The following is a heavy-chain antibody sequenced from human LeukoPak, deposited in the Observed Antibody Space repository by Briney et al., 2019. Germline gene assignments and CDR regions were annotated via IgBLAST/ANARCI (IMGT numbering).Heavy chain of an antibody. CDR2: ISSSGCTI. Sequence: GGSLRPSCAASGFTFSSYEMNWVRQAPGKGLEWVSYISSSGCTIYHADSVKVRFTISRDNAKNSLYLQMNSLRAEDTAGYYCARASGYYDSNGYYQGPYYFDYWGQGTLVTVSS. V-gene: IGHV3-48*03. D-gene: IGHD3-22*01. CDR1: GFTFSSYE. CDR3: ARASGYYDSNGYYQGPYYFDY. J-gene: IGHJ4*02.